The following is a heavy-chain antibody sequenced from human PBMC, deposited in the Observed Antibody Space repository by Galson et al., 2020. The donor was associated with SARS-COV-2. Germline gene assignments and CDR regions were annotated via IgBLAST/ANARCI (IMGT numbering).Heavy chain of an antibody. V-gene: IGHV4-59*13. Sequence: SETLSLTCTVSGGSISSYYWSWIRQPPGKGLEWIGYIYYSGSTNYNPSLKSRVTISVDTSKNQFSLKLSSVTAADTAVYYCARAQHYGSGSHFDYWGQGTLVTVSS. J-gene: IGHJ4*02. D-gene: IGHD3-10*01. CDR2: IYYSGST. CDR3: ARAQHYGSGSHFDY. CDR1: GGSISSYY.